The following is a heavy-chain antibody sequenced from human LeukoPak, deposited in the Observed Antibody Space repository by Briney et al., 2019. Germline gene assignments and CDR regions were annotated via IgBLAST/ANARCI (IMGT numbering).Heavy chain of an antibody. CDR2: ISGSGGST. D-gene: IGHD1-1*01. CDR3: AKGNWRYFDY. Sequence: PGGSLRLSCAASGFTFSTYVMSWVRQAPGKGLEWVSAISGSGGSTYYADSVKGRFTISSDNSKNTLYLQMNSLGADDTAVYYCAKGNWRYFDYWGQGTLVTVSS. CDR1: GFTFSTYV. V-gene: IGHV3-23*01. J-gene: IGHJ4*02.